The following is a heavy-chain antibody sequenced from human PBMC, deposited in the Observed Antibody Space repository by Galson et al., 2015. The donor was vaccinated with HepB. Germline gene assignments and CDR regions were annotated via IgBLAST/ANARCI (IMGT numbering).Heavy chain of an antibody. V-gene: IGHV3-23*01. J-gene: IGHJ4*02. CDR1: GFTFSSYA. CDR2: ISGSGGST. D-gene: IGHD6-19*01. CDR3: ARTLGGIAVAAPGRY. Sequence: SLRLSCAASGFTFSSYAMSWVRQAPGKGLEWVSAISGSGGSTYYADSVKGRFTISSDNSKNTLYLQMNSLRAEDTAVYYCARTLGGIAVAAPGRYWGQGTLVTVSS.